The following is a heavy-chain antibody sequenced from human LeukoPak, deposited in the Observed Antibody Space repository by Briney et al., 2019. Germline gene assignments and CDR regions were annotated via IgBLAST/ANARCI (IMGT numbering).Heavy chain of an antibody. Sequence: GGSLRLSCAVSGFTFSSYAMSWVRQAPGKGLEWVSAISGSGGSTYYADSVKGRFTISRDNSKNTLYLQMNSLRAEDTAVYYCAKVSKDYYGSGSLPYYFDYWGQGTLVTVSS. V-gene: IGHV3-23*01. D-gene: IGHD3-10*01. CDR1: GFTFSSYA. CDR3: AKVSKDYYGSGSLPYYFDY. J-gene: IGHJ4*02. CDR2: ISGSGGST.